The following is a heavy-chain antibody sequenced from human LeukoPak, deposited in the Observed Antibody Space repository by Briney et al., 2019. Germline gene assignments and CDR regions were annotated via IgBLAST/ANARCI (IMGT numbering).Heavy chain of an antibody. CDR1: GFTFNNYG. D-gene: IGHD7-27*01. CDR3: ARQGGLGTYAAGSWFDP. V-gene: IGHV3-33*01. Sequence: PVGSLRLSCAASGFTFNNYGMPWVRQAPGKGLEWVAVIWYDGTNKYYADCVKDRFTISRDNSKNTLYLQMNSLRAEDTAVYYCARQGGLGTYAAGSWFDPWGQGTLVTVSS. J-gene: IGHJ5*02. CDR2: IWYDGTNK.